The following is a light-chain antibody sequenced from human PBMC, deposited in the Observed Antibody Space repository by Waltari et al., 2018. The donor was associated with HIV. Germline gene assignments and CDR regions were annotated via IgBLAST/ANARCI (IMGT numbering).Light chain of an antibody. CDR3: QQYGSSPPYT. CDR1: QSVSSN. J-gene: IGKJ2*01. CDR2: GAS. Sequence: EIVMTQSPATLSVSPGERATLSCRASQSVSSNLAWYQQKPGQAPRLLIYGASTRATGIPARFSGSGSGTEFTLTISSLQSEDFAVYYCQQYGSSPPYTFGQGTTLEIK. V-gene: IGKV3-15*01.